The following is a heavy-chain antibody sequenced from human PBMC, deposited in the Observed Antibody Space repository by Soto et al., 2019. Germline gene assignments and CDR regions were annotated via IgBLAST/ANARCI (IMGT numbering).Heavy chain of an antibody. Sequence: QMQLVQSGPEGKKPGTSVKVSRKASGFTFTGSAVQWVRKARGQRFEWIGWIVVGSGNTIFAQKFQERVTITRDMSTRTVYMELSSLRSEDTAVYYCAAVGPSSGWYYFDYWGQGTLVTVSS. CDR2: IVVGSGNT. J-gene: IGHJ4*02. CDR1: GFTFTGSA. CDR3: AAVGPSSGWYYFDY. V-gene: IGHV1-58*01. D-gene: IGHD6-19*01.